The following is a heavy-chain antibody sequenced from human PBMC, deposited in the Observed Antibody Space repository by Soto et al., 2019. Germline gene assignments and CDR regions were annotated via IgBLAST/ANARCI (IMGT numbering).Heavy chain of an antibody. CDR3: ARGLGSGYGALMDV. V-gene: IGHV1-18*01. Sequence: QVQVVQSGAEVKKPGASVKVSCKASGYTFKNYGISWVRQAPGQGLEWMGWISAYNGVINYAKKFQGRSTMTTDIPTSTAYMELGSLRSDDTAVYYCARGLGSGYGALMDVWGKGTTVTVSS. D-gene: IGHD5-12*01. CDR1: GYTFKNYG. CDR2: ISAYNGVI. J-gene: IGHJ6*04.